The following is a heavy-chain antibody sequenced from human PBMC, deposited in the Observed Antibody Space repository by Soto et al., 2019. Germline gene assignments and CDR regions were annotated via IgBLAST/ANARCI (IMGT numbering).Heavy chain of an antibody. CDR2: ISYDGSNK. CDR1: GFTFSSYG. Sequence: QVQLVESGGGVVQPGRSLRLSCAASGFTFSSYGMHWVRQAPGKGLEWVAVISYDGSNKYYADSVKGRFTISRDNSKNTLYLQMNSLRAEDTAVYYCAKSASAAAAGTHYWGQGPLVTVSS. J-gene: IGHJ4*02. CDR3: AKSASAAAAGTHY. D-gene: IGHD6-13*01. V-gene: IGHV3-30*18.